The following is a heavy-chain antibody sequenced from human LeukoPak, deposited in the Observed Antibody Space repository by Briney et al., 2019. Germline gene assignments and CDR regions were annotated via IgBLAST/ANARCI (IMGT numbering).Heavy chain of an antibody. CDR3: ARPLGGNGMVV. D-gene: IGHD1-26*01. V-gene: IGHV5-51*01. J-gene: IGHJ6*02. CDR2: ISPGASNT. CDR1: GYIFTKDW. Sequence: ESLKISCKDSGYIFTKDWIGWVRQMPGKGLEWMGIISPGASNTRYSPSFQGQVTISADKSISTAYLQWSSLKASDTAMYYCARPLGGNGMVVWGQGTTVTVSS.